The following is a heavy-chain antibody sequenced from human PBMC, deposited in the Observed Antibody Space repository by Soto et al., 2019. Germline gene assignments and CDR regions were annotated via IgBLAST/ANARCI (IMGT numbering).Heavy chain of an antibody. Sequence: SETLSLTCDVSGVFIGSGDYYWTWIRQPPGKGLEYIGYIYKTGKTYYNPSLKSRPCISLDTSKSQFFLRLTSVTAADTAMYYCARSLSSSSGYFDPWGQGTLVTGSS. CDR2: IYKTGKT. D-gene: IGHD6-6*01. CDR3: ARSLSSSSGYFDP. J-gene: IGHJ5*02. CDR1: GVFIGSGDYY. V-gene: IGHV4-30-4*01.